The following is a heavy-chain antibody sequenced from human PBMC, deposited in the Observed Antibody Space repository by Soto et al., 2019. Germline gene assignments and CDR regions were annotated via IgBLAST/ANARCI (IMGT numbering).Heavy chain of an antibody. V-gene: IGHV3-21*01. CDR3: ARGKLGYCSSTSCLRASFDY. D-gene: IGHD2-2*01. J-gene: IGHJ4*02. CDR2: ISSSSSYI. CDR1: GFTFSSYS. Sequence: PGVSLRLSCAASGFTFSSYSMNWVRQAPGKGLEWVSSISSSSSYIYYADSVKGRFTISRDNAKNSLYLQMNSLRAEDTAVYYCARGKLGYCSSTSCLRASFDYWGQGTLVTVSS.